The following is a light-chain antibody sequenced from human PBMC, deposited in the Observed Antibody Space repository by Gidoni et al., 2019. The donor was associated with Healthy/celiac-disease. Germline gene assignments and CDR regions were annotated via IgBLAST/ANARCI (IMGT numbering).Light chain of an antibody. CDR2: GNS. Sequence: QSVLTQPPSVSRAPVQRVTISCTGSSSNIGAGYDVNWYQQLPGTAPKLLIYGNSNRPSGVPDRFSGSKSGTSASLAITGLQAEDEADYYCQSYDSSLSGSVVFGGGTKLTVL. CDR3: QSYDSSLSGSVV. CDR1: SSNIGAGYD. V-gene: IGLV1-40*01. J-gene: IGLJ2*01.